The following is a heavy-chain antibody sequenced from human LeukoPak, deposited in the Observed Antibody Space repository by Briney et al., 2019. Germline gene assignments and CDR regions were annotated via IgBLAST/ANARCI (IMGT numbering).Heavy chain of an antibody. V-gene: IGHV1-8*01. J-gene: IGHJ4*02. D-gene: IGHD5/OR15-5a*01. CDR1: GYTFTSYD. Sequence: ASVKVSCKASGYTFTSYDINWVRQATGQGLEWMGWMNPNSGNTGYAQKLQGRVTMTEDTSTDTAYMELSSLRSEDTAVYYCAKPGDSTTFDYWGQGTLVTVSS. CDR2: MNPNSGNT. CDR3: AKPGDSTTFDY.